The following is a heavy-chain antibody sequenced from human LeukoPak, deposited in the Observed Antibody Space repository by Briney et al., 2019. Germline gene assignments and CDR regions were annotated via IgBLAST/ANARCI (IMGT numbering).Heavy chain of an antibody. Sequence: GGSLRLSCAVSGFTFSSYGMHWVRQAPGKGLEWVAFIGHDGSNKYYADSVKGRFTISGDNSKNSLYLQMNSLRAEDTAVYYCARDAGLEADYWGQGTLVTVSS. V-gene: IGHV3-33*08. J-gene: IGHJ4*02. CDR1: GFTFSSYG. D-gene: IGHD1-1*01. CDR3: ARDAGLEADY. CDR2: IGHDGSNK.